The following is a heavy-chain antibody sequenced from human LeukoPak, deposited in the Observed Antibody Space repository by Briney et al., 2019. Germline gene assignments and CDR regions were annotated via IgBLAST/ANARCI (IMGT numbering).Heavy chain of an antibody. CDR2: IIPNSGGT. CDR3: ARSGIWDSSAWSDY. J-gene: IGHJ4*02. Sequence: LVASVKVSCKASGYTFTGYYMHWVRQAPGQGLEWMGWIIPNSGGTNYAQKFQGRVTMTRDTSISTAYMELSRLTSDDTAVYYCARSGIWDSSAWSDYWGQGTLVTVSS. V-gene: IGHV1-2*03. D-gene: IGHD6-19*01. CDR1: GYTFTGYY.